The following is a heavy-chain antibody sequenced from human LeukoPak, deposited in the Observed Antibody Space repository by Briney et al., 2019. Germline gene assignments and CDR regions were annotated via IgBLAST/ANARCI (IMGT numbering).Heavy chain of an antibody. Sequence: GGPLRLSCAASGFTFSSYAMTWVRQAPGKGLEWVSTISSSGDSTYHADSVKGRFTISRDNSKNTLYLQMNSLRAEDTAVYYCAKDGTYYDILTGNDAFDIWGQGTMVTVSS. CDR2: ISSSGDST. CDR1: GFTFSSYA. CDR3: AKDGTYYDILTGNDAFDI. V-gene: IGHV3-23*01. D-gene: IGHD3-9*01. J-gene: IGHJ3*02.